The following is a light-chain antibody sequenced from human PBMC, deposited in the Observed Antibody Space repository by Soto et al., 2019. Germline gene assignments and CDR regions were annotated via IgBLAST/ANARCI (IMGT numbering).Light chain of an antibody. CDR3: QQLNTYPVT. J-gene: IGKJ4*01. CDR2: GAS. V-gene: IGKV3-15*01. Sequence: VMTQAPATLSVSPWERATLSCRASQTINNNIAWYQLKDGQVPRLLIYGASTRATDIPARFSGSGSGTDFTLSITSLQPEDFATYYCQQLNTYPVTFGGGTKVDIK. CDR1: QTINNN.